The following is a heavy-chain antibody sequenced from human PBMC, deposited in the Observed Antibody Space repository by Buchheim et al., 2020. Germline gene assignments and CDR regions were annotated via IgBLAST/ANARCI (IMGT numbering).Heavy chain of an antibody. V-gene: IGHV3-30*18. Sequence: QVQLVESGGGVVQPGGSLRLSCAASGFTFSSYGMHWVRQAPGKGLEWVAAISYDGSNKYYADSVKGRFTISRDNSKNTLYLQINRLRAEDTAVYYCAKEIRDCSSASCYHEYYYYYYGMDVWGQGTT. CDR1: GFTFSSYG. D-gene: IGHD2-2*01. CDR2: ISYDGSNK. CDR3: AKEIRDCSSASCYHEYYYYYYGMDV. J-gene: IGHJ6*02.